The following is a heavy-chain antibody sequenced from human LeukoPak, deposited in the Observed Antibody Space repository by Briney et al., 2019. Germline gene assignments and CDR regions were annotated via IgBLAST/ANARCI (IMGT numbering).Heavy chain of an antibody. CDR2: ISAYNGNT. Sequence: GASVKVSFKASGYTFTSYGISWVRQAPGQGLEWMGWISAYNGNTNYAQKLQGRVTMTTDTSTSTAYMELRSLRSDDTAVYYCARECPSSTSCYPQDYWGQGTLVTVSS. CDR1: GYTFTSYG. CDR3: ARECPSSTSCYPQDY. V-gene: IGHV1-18*01. D-gene: IGHD2-2*01. J-gene: IGHJ4*02.